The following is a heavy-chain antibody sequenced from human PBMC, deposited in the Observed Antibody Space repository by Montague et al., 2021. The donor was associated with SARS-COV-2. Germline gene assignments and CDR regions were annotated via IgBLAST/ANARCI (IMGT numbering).Heavy chain of an antibody. D-gene: IGHD1-26*01. CDR2: IHYSGST. J-gene: IGHJ6*02. Sequence: SETLPLTCAVSGGSISSSSYYWGWIRQPPGKGLEWIGSIHYSGSTYYNPSLKSRVSISVDTSKNQFSLKLGSVTAAGTAVYYCARLWDTVYYYYGMDVWGQGTTVTVSS. CDR3: ARLWDTVYYYYGMDV. CDR1: GGSISSSSYY. V-gene: IGHV4-39*01.